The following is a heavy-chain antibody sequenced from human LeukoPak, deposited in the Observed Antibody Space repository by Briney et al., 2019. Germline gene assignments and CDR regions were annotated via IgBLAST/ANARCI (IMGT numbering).Heavy chain of an antibody. Sequence: GGSLRLSCAASGFTFSSYWMHWVRRAPGKGLVWVSRINSDGSTTSYADSVKGRITISRDNAKNTLYLQMNSLRAEDTAVYYCVGGSYYFDYWGQGTLVTVSS. CDR3: VGGSYYFDY. CDR1: GFTFSSYW. V-gene: IGHV3-74*01. CDR2: INSDGSTT. J-gene: IGHJ4*02. D-gene: IGHD2-15*01.